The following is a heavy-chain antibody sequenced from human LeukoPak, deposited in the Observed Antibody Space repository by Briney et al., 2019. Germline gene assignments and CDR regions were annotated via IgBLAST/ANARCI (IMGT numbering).Heavy chain of an antibody. Sequence: GGSLRLSCAASGFTVDNNYMSWVRQAPGKGLEWVSVIYSGGSTYYADSVKGRFTISRDNSKNTLYFQMNSLRAEDTAVYYCARGASLYSSGWYYAYWGQGTLVTVSS. CDR3: ARGASLYSSGWYYAY. V-gene: IGHV3-66*02. D-gene: IGHD6-19*01. CDR2: IYSGGST. CDR1: GFTVDNNY. J-gene: IGHJ4*02.